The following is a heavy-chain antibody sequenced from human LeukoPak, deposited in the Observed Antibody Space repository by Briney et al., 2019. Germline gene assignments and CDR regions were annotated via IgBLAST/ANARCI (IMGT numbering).Heavy chain of an antibody. CDR1: GFTFSSYS. Sequence: GGSLRLSCAASGFTFSSYSMNWVRQAPGKGLGWVSSISSSSSYIYYADSVKGRFTISRDNAKNSLYLQMNSLRAEDTAVYYCAREGPQVTRTWLPFDYWGQGTLVIVSS. CDR2: ISSSSSYI. CDR3: AREGPQVTRTWLPFDY. V-gene: IGHV3-21*01. J-gene: IGHJ4*02. D-gene: IGHD2-21*02.